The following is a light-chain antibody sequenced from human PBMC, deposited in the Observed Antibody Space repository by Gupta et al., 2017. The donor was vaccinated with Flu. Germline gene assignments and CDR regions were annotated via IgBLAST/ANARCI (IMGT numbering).Light chain of an antibody. CDR2: AAS. CDR1: QTIDTK. CDR3: RQYNDWPYT. Sequence: EIVITQSPATLSVSPGERVTLSCRASQTIDTKLAWYQQKPGQSPRLLIYAASTSPTGVPVRFSGSVSGTEFTLTISSRQSEDFAVYYCRQYNDWPYTFGQGTKLEIK. V-gene: IGKV3-15*01. J-gene: IGKJ2*01.